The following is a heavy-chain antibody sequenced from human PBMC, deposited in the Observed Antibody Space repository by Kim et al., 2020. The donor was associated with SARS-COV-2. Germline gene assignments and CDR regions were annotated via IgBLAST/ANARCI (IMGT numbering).Heavy chain of an antibody. CDR1: GYTFTSYG. J-gene: IGHJ3*02. D-gene: IGHD3-22*01. V-gene: IGHV1-18*01. Sequence: ASVKVSCKASGYTFTSYGISWVRQAPGQGLEWMGWISAYNGNTNYAQKLQGRVTMTTDTSTRTAYMELRSLRSDDTAVYYCARGGSRVTMIVVVMADAFDIWGQGTMVTVSS. CDR2: ISAYNGNT. CDR3: ARGGSRVTMIVVVMADAFDI.